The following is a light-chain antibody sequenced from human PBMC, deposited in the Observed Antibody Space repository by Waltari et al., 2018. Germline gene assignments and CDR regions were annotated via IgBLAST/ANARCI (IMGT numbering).Light chain of an antibody. J-gene: IGKJ1*01. Sequence: QSPVPSDGNSDFDWYQQRPCQSPRRLIYKVSNRDAGVPDRFSVSGSGTDFTLKISRVESEYVGVYYCMQGTHLPRTFGQGTKVQIK. CDR3: MQGTHLPRT. CDR2: KVS. CDR1: QSPVPSDGNSD. V-gene: IGKV2-30*02.